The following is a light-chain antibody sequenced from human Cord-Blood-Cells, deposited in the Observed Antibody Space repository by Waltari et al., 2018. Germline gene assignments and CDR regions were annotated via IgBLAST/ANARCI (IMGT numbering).Light chain of an antibody. V-gene: IGLV2-14*01. CDR1: SSDVGGYNY. CDR2: DVS. Sequence: QSALTQPASVSGSPGQSITISCTGTSSDVGGYNYVSWYQQHPGKAPKLMIYDVSHRPSGVSNRFSGSKSGNTASLTISGLQAEDDADYYCSSYTSSSTLDVVFGGGTKLTVL. CDR3: SSYTSSSTLDVV. J-gene: IGLJ2*01.